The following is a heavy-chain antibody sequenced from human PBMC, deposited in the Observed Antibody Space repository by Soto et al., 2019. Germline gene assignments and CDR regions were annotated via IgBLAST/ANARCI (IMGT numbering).Heavy chain of an antibody. V-gene: IGHV1-3*01. J-gene: IGHJ6*02. D-gene: IGHD3-22*01. CDR1: GYTFTNYA. CDR2: INAGNGNT. Sequence: ASVKVSCKASGYTFTNYAMHWVRQAPGQGLEWMGWINAGNGNTKYSQMFQGRVTITRDTSASTAYMELSSLRSEDTAVYYCASSYYYDSSGYSSLYYYYGMDVWGQGTTVTGSS. CDR3: ASSYYYDSSGYSSLYYYYGMDV.